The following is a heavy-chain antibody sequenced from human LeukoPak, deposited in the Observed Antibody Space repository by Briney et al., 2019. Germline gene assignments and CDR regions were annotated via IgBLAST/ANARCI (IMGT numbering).Heavy chain of an antibody. V-gene: IGHV3-11*04. CDR3: ASSGGGSHTVTTVRYFDL. D-gene: IGHD4-17*01. CDR2: ISSSGSTI. CDR1: GFTFSDYY. Sequence: GGSLRLSCAASGFTFSDYYMSWIRQAPGKGLLWVSYISSSGSTINYADSVKGRFTISRDNARNSLSLQMNSLRAEDTAVYYCASSGGGSHTVTTVRYFDLWGRGTLVTVSS. J-gene: IGHJ2*01.